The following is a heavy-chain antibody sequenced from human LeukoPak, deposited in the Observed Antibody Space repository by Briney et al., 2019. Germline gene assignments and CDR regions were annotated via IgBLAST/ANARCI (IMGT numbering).Heavy chain of an antibody. D-gene: IGHD6-19*01. CDR2: IRYDGSNK. V-gene: IGHV3-30*02. CDR3: ARLDSSGWTTFFDY. J-gene: IGHJ4*02. CDR1: GFTFSSYG. Sequence: GGSLRLSCAASGFTFSSYGMHWVRQAPGKGLEWVAFIRYDGSNKYYADSVKGRFTISRDNAKNSLYLQMNSLRAEDTAVYYCARLDSSGWTTFFDYWGQGTLVTVSS.